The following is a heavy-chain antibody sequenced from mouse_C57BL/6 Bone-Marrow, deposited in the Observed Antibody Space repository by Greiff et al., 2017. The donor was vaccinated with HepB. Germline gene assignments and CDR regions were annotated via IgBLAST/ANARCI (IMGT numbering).Heavy chain of an antibody. Sequence: VQLQQSGPGLVKPSQSLSLTCSVTGYSITSGYFWNWIRQFPGNKLGWMGNISYDGSNNYNPSLKNRISITRDTAKNQFFLKLNSVTTEDTATYYCARFGGSDCYIDVWGTGTTVTVSS. CDR1: GYSITSGYF. CDR3: ARFGGSDCYIDV. CDR2: ISYDGSN. V-gene: IGHV3-6*01. D-gene: IGHD1-1*02. J-gene: IGHJ1*03.